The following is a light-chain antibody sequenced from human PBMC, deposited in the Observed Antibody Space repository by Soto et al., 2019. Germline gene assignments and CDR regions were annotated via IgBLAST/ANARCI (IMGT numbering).Light chain of an antibody. J-gene: IGKJ3*01. CDR2: RVS. V-gene: IGKV2-30*01. Sequence: DVVLTQSPLALPVTLGQPASISCRSSQSLVYSDGNTYLNWFHQRPGQSPRRLIYRVSNRDSGVPDRFSGSGSGADFTLTISRVEVEDVGIYYCMQGTHWPPITFGPGTKVDVQ. CDR3: MQGTHWPPIT. CDR1: QSLVYSDGNTY.